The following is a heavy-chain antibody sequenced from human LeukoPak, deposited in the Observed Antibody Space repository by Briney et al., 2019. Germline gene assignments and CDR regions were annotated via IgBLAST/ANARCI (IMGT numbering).Heavy chain of an antibody. CDR1: GYTFSNYG. Sequence: ASVKVSCKASGYTFSNYGIIWVRQAPGQGLEWMGWISVYNGHTNYAQKLQGRVTMTTDTSTSTAYMELRSLRSDDTAVYYCARLGYCTNGVCRPYYYMDVWGKGTTVTVSS. CDR3: ARLGYCTNGVCRPYYYMDV. V-gene: IGHV1-18*01. J-gene: IGHJ6*03. CDR2: ISVYNGHT. D-gene: IGHD2-8*01.